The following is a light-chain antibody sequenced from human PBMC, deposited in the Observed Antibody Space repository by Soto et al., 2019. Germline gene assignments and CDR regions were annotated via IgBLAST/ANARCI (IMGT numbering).Light chain of an antibody. J-gene: IGKJ3*01. CDR3: MQALQTPLFT. Sequence: MTQSPSSLSASVGDRVTITCRASQGINNNLNWYQQKPGKAPKLLIYLGSNRASGVPDRFSGSGSGTDFTLKISRVEAEDVGVYYCMQALQTPLFTFGPGTKVDIK. CDR2: LGS. V-gene: IGKV2-28*01. CDR1: QGINNN.